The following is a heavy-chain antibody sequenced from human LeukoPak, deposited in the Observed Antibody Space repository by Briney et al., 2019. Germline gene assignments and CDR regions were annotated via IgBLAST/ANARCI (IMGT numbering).Heavy chain of an antibody. CDR1: GGTFSSYA. D-gene: IGHD5-24*01. CDR3: ARSQRAGYNVYYFDS. J-gene: IGHJ4*02. V-gene: IGHV1-69*05. Sequence: SVKVSCKASGGTFSSYAISWVRQAPGQGLEWMGGIIPIFRATNYAQRFRGRVTITTDESTSTVYMELSSLRSEDTAVYYCARSQRAGYNVYYFDSWGQGTLVTVSS. CDR2: IIPIFRAT.